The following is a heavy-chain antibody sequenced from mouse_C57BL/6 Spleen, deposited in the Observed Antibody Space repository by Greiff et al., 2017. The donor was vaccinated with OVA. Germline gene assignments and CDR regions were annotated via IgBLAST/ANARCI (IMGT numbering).Heavy chain of an antibody. CDR2: IYPSDSET. J-gene: IGHJ3*01. V-gene: IGHV1-61*01. Sequence: QVHVKQPGAELVRPGSSVKLSCKASGYTFTSYWMDWVKQRPGQGLEWIGNIYPSDSETHYNQKFKDKATLTVDKSSSTAYMQLSSLTSEDSAVYYCASYGRWFAYWGQGTLVTVSA. CDR3: ASYGRWFAY. CDR1: GYTFTSYW. D-gene: IGHD1-1*02.